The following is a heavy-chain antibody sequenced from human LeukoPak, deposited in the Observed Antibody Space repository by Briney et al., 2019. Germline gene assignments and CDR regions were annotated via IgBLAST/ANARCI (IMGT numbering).Heavy chain of an antibody. CDR3: ARVASTTVTTRNWFDP. Sequence: SETLSLTCTVSGGSISSYYWNWIRQPAGKGLEWIGRIYTSGSTNYNPSLKSRVTISVDTSKSQFSLKLSSVTAADTAVYYCARVASTTVTTRNWFDPWGQGTLVTVSS. CDR1: GGSISSYY. V-gene: IGHV4-4*07. CDR2: IYTSGST. J-gene: IGHJ5*02. D-gene: IGHD4-11*01.